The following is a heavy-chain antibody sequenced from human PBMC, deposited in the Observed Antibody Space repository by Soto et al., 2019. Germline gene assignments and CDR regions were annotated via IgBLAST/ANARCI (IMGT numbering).Heavy chain of an antibody. CDR3: AREGHSPYYGSGSYYTGLSSFDY. V-gene: IGHV1-69*01. CDR2: IIPIFGTA. Sequence: KISCKASGGTFSSYAISWVRQAPGQGLDWMGGIIPIFGTANYAQKFQGRVTITADESKSTAYMELSSPRSEDTAVYYCAREGHSPYYGSGSYYTGLSSFDYWGQGTLVTVSS. J-gene: IGHJ4*02. CDR1: GGTFSSYA. D-gene: IGHD3-10*01.